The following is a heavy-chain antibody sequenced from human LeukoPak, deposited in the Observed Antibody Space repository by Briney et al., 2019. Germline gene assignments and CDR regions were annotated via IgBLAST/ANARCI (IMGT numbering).Heavy chain of an antibody. CDR1: GGSINSGTYS. CDR2: IYHSGST. Sequence: SETLSLTCAVSGGSINSGTYSWTWIRQPPGRGLEWIGYIYHSGSTYYTPSLKSRVTISLDRSKNHFSLKLDSVTAADTAVYYCARDPGSPRGFFDLWGRGTLVTVSS. CDR3: ARDPGSPRGFFDL. D-gene: IGHD2-15*01. V-gene: IGHV4-30-2*01. J-gene: IGHJ2*01.